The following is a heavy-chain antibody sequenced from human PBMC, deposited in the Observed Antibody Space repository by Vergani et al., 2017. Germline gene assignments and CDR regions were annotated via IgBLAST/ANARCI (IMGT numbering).Heavy chain of an antibody. D-gene: IGHD4-17*01. CDR3: ARRGRDCGDSSLFDY. CDR2: IYPGDSDT. CDR1: GYSFTSYW. J-gene: IGHJ4*02. Sequence: EVQLVQSGAEVKKPGESLKISCKGSGYSFTSYWIGWVRQMPGKGLEWMGIIYPGDSDTRYSPSFQGQVTISADKSISTAYLQWSSLKATDTAMYYCARRGRDCGDSSLFDYWCQRTLVTVS. V-gene: IGHV5-51*01.